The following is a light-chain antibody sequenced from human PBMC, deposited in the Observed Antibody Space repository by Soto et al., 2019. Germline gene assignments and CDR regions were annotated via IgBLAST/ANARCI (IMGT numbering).Light chain of an antibody. CDR1: QSVSSSY. Sequence: EIVLTQSPGTLSLSPGERATLSCRASQSVSSSYLAWYQQKPGQAPRLLIYGASSRATGIPDRFSGRGSGTDFTLTISRLEPEDFAVNFCQHYGSSPPVTFGQGTRLELK. V-gene: IGKV3-20*01. CDR2: GAS. J-gene: IGKJ5*01. CDR3: QHYGSSPPVT.